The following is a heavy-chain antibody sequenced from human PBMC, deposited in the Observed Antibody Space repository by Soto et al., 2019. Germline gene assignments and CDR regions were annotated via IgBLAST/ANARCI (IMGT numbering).Heavy chain of an antibody. CDR2: INANNGNT. D-gene: IGHD2-21*02. Sequence: QVQLVQSGAEEKKPGASVKVSCKASGYTFTSYAMNWVRQAPGQGLEWMGWINANNGNTNYAQKFQGRVTITRDTTESTAYIELSSLRYEGTAVNYCARSVVVLTALDYWGQGTLVTVSS. V-gene: IGHV1-3*05. CDR1: GYTFTSYA. J-gene: IGHJ4*02. CDR3: ARSVVVLTALDY.